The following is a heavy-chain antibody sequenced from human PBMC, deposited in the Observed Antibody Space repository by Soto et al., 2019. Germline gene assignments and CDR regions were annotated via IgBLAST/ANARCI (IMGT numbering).Heavy chain of an antibody. CDR1: GYTFTRYG. CDR2: ISGYNGDT. CDR3: AKIWPLPYYFYGMDV. J-gene: IGHJ6*02. Sequence: GASVKVSCKASGYTFTRYGINWVRQAPGQGLEWMGWISGYNGDTNYAQNLQGRVTMTIDTSTSTAYVELRSLTSDDTAVYYCAKIWPLPYYFYGMDVWGQGTTVTVSS. D-gene: IGHD1-26*01. V-gene: IGHV1-18*01.